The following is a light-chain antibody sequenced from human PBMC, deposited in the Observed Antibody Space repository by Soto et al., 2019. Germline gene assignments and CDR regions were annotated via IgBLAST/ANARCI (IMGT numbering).Light chain of an antibody. J-gene: IGKJ5*01. CDR2: AAS. V-gene: IGKV1-9*01. Sequence: IQMTQSPSSLSASVGGRVTISCRASQGIDTSLAWYQQKPGKAPKLLIYAASNFQSGVPSRFSGSGSGTHFTLTISSLQPEDFATYYCQQLHGYPITFGQGTRLEI. CDR3: QQLHGYPIT. CDR1: QGIDTS.